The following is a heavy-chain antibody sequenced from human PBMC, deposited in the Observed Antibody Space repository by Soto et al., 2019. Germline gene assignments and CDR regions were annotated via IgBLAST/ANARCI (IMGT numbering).Heavy chain of an antibody. CDR3: ARGKRGGRGVITARGYYMDV. D-gene: IGHD3-10*01. J-gene: IGHJ6*03. Sequence: SETLSLTCAVYGGSFSGYYWSWVRQPPGKGVDWIGEINHSGSTNYNPSLKSRVTISVDTSKNQFSLKLSSVTAADTAVYYCARGKRGGRGVITARGYYMDVWGKGTTVTVSS. CDR2: INHSGST. V-gene: IGHV4-34*01. CDR1: GGSFSGYY.